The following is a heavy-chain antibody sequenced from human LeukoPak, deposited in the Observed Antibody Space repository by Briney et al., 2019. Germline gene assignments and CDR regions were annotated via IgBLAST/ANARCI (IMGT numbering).Heavy chain of an antibody. CDR3: ARGTILWFGGRNWFDP. CDR1: GGSISSYY. CDR2: IYYSGST. D-gene: IGHD3-10*01. V-gene: IGHV4-59*12. Sequence: SETLSLTCTVSGGSISSYYWSWIRQPPGKGLEWIGYIYYSGSTNYNPSLKSRVTISVDTSKNQFSLKLSSVTAADTAVYYCARGTILWFGGRNWFDPWGQGTLVTVSS. J-gene: IGHJ5*02.